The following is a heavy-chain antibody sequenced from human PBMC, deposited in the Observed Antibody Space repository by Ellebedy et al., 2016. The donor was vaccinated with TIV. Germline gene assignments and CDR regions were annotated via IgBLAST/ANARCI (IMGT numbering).Heavy chain of an antibody. Sequence: PGGSLRLSCVASGFTFSDYYMSRIRQAPGKGLEWVSTISTSSSYTKCADSVKGRFTVSSDDAKNSLYLHMNSLKAEDTAVYYCVRTGRPWFDYWGQGTLVTVSS. CDR3: VRTGRPWFDY. CDR2: ISTSSSYT. V-gene: IGHV3-11*06. CDR1: GFTFSDYY. D-gene: IGHD2-8*02. J-gene: IGHJ4*02.